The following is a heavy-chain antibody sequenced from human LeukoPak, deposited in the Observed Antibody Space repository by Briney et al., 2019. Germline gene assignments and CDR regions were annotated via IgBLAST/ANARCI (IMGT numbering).Heavy chain of an antibody. CDR1: GGSISSYY. J-gene: IGHJ5*02. Sequence: PSETLSLTCTVSGGSISSYYWSWIRQPPGKGLEWIGYIYYSGSTNYNPSLKSRVTISVDTSKNQFSLKLSSVTAADTAVYYCATTYSSSSGWFDPWGQGTLVTVSS. CDR3: ATTYSSSSGWFDP. CDR2: IYYSGST. V-gene: IGHV4-59*01. D-gene: IGHD6-6*01.